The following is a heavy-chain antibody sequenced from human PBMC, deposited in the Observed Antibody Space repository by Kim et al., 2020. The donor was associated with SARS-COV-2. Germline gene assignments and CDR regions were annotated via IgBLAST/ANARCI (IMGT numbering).Heavy chain of an antibody. CDR2: ISSSSSYI. Sequence: GGSLRLSCAASGFTFSSYSMNWVRQAPGKGLEWVSSISSSSSYIYYADSVKGRFTISRDNAKNSLYLQMNSLRAEDTAVYYCARVGEQQAQLRNWFDPWGQGTLVTVAS. J-gene: IGHJ5*02. CDR1: GFTFSSYS. V-gene: IGHV3-21*01. CDR3: ARVGEQQAQLRNWFDP. D-gene: IGHD3-16*01.